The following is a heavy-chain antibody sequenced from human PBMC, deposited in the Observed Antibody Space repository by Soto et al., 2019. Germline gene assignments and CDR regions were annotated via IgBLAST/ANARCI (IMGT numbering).Heavy chain of an antibody. CDR1: GYTFTSYD. Sequence: ASVKVSCKSSGYTFTSYDINWVRQATGQGLEWMGWMNPNSGNTGYAQKFQGRVTMTRNTSISTAYMELSSLRSGDTAVYYCARDCGDYVYWFDPWGQGTLVTVSS. CDR3: ARDCGDYVYWFDP. J-gene: IGHJ5*02. CDR2: MNPNSGNT. D-gene: IGHD4-17*01. V-gene: IGHV1-8*01.